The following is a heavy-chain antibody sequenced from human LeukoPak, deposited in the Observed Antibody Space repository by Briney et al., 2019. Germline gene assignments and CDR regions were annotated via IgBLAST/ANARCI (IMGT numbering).Heavy chain of an antibody. Sequence: SETLSLTCTVSGGSISSGSYYWSWIRQPAGKGLEWIGRIYTSGSTNYNPSPKSRVTISVDTSKNQFSLKLSSVTAADTAVYYCARSLGITGTPYDYWGQGTLVTVSS. J-gene: IGHJ4*02. V-gene: IGHV4-61*02. CDR3: ARSLGITGTPYDY. CDR2: IYTSGST. D-gene: IGHD1-20*01. CDR1: GGSISSGSYY.